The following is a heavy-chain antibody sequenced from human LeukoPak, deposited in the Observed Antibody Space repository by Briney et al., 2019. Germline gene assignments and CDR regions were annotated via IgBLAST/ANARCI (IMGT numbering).Heavy chain of an antibody. Sequence: PGGSLRLSCVASGFTFGHYSLHWVRQAPGKGLEWVAVILYDGSNKDYAASVKGRFTISRDDSKNTLYLQINSLRAEDTAMYYCARDGLTGTTDGTLDYWGQGTLVTVSS. D-gene: IGHD1-20*01. CDR1: GFTFGHYS. CDR3: ARDGLTGTTDGTLDY. J-gene: IGHJ4*02. CDR2: ILYDGSNK. V-gene: IGHV3-30*04.